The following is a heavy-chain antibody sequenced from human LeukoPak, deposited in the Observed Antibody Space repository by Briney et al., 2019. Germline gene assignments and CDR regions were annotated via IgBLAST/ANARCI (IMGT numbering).Heavy chain of an antibody. CDR3: ARVSVPQAG. J-gene: IGHJ4*02. Sequence: PSETLSLTCAVSGGSFSGYYWSWIRQPPGKGLGWIGEINHSGSTNYNPSLKSRVTISVDTSKNQFSLKLSSVTAADTAVYYCARVSVPQAGWGQGTLVTVSS. V-gene: IGHV4-34*01. CDR1: GGSFSGYY. CDR2: INHSGST.